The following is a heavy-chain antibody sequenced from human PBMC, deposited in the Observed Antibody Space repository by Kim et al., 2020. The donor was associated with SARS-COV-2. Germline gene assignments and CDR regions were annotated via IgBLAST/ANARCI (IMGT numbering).Heavy chain of an antibody. CDR2: INTNSGGT. J-gene: IGHJ4*02. D-gene: IGHD6-13*01. CDR1: GYTFTAYY. Sequence: ASVKVSCKASGYTFTAYYMHWVRQAPGQGLEWMGRINTNSGGTIYAQKFQGRVTMTRDTSISTAYMELSRLRSDDTAVYYCARENPAAGFDYWGQGTLVTVSS. CDR3: ARENPAAGFDY. V-gene: IGHV1-2*06.